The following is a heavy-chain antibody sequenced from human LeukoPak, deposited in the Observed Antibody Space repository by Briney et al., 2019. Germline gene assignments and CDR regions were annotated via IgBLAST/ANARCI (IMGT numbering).Heavy chain of an antibody. D-gene: IGHD6-25*01. J-gene: IGHJ5*02. CDR2: VNRLGHT. V-gene: IGHV4-34*01. CDR1: GASFTGYS. CDR3: ARGRVVSDHNWFDP. Sequence: SETLSLTCAVHGASFTGYSWSWVRRPPGKGLDWIGEVNRLGHTIYNPSLKSRVTISIDTSTTQFSLTLTSVTVADTAIYFCARGRVVSDHNWFDPWGPGTLVTVSS.